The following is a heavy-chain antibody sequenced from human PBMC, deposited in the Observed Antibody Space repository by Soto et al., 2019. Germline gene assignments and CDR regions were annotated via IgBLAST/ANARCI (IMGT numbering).Heavy chain of an antibody. D-gene: IGHD3-22*01. Sequence: GGSLRLSCAASGFTFSNYAMSWVRQAPGKGLEWVSAIGGSGGSTYYADSVKGRFAISRDNSENTLYLQMNSLRAEDTAVYYCAKGVVVTTAAFDYWGQGTLVTVSS. CDR2: IGGSGGST. CDR3: AKGVVVTTAAFDY. CDR1: GFTFSNYA. V-gene: IGHV3-23*01. J-gene: IGHJ4*02.